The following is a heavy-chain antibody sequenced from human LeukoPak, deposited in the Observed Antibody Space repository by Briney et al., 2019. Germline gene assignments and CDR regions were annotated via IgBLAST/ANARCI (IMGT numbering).Heavy chain of an antibody. D-gene: IGHD3-3*01. J-gene: IGHJ4*02. CDR2: INPSGGST. V-gene: IGHV1-46*01. Sequence: ASVKVSCKASGYTFTSYYMHWVRQAPGQGLEWMGIINPSGGSTSYAQKFQGRVTMTRDTSTSTVYMELSSLRSEDTAVYYCARGPNYDFWSGLGVDFDYWGQGTLVTVSS. CDR3: ARGPNYDFWSGLGVDFDY. CDR1: GYTFTSYY.